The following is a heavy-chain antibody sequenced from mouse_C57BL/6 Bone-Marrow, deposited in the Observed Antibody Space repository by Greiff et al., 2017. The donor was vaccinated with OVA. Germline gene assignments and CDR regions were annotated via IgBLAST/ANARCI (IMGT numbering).Heavy chain of an antibody. Sequence: EADGVDFSRYWMSWVRRAPGKGLEWIGEINPDSSTINYAPSLKDKFIISRDNAKNTLYLQMSKVRSEDTALYYCARRGYYVPYYYAMDYWGQGTSVTVSS. CDR3: ARRGYYVPYYYAMDY. D-gene: IGHD2-3*01. CDR1: GVDFSRYW. V-gene: IGHV4-1*01. CDR2: INPDSSTI. J-gene: IGHJ4*01.